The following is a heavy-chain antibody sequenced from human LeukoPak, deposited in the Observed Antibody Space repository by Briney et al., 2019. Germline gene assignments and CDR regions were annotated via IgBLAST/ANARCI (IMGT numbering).Heavy chain of an antibody. CDR2: ISGSGGST. J-gene: IGHJ4*02. Sequence: GGSLRLSCAASGFTFSSYAISWVRQAPGKGLGWVSAISGSGGSTSYADSVKGRFTFSRDNSKNTLYLQMNSLRAEDTAVYYCARPLNWGGFDYWGQGTLVTVSS. D-gene: IGHD3-10*01. CDR3: ARPLNWGGFDY. CDR1: GFTFSSYA. V-gene: IGHV3-23*01.